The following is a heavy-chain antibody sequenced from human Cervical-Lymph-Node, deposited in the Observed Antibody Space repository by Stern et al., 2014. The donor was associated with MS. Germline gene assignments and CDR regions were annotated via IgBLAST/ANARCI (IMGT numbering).Heavy chain of an antibody. Sequence: VQLQESGPGLVKPSETLSLICTVSGVSITRDYWSWIRPSPGRGLEWIGCFYYSGSDKYNHSLQSRITASAEPTKNKFSVPQTPVTAADTAIYYCARGGADGYLVPFDSWGPGTLVTGSS. D-gene: IGHD6-25*01. CDR1: GVSITRDY. J-gene: IGHJ4*02. V-gene: IGHV4-59*12. CDR2: FYYSGSD. CDR3: ARGGADGYLVPFDS.